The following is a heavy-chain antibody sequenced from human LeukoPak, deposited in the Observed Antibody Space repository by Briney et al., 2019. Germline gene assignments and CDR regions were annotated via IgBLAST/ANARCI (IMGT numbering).Heavy chain of an antibody. Sequence: NSSETLSLTCTVSGGSISSGSYFWAWIRQPAGKGLEWIERVYTSGNTNYNPSLKSRLTISLDTSKNQFSLKLTSVTAADTAVYYCARAEDSSWRFFFDSWGQGILVTVSS. CDR1: GGSISSGSYF. CDR3: ARAEDSSWRFFFDS. CDR2: VYTSGNT. D-gene: IGHD6-13*01. V-gene: IGHV4-61*02. J-gene: IGHJ4*02.